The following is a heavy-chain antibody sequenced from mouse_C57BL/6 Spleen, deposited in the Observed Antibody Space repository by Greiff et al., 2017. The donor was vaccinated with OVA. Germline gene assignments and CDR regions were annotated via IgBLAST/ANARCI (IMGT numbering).Heavy chain of an antibody. CDR2: IDPSDSYT. Sequence: QVQLLQPGAELVRPGPSVKLSCKASGYTFTSYWMHWVKQRPGQGLEWIGVIDPSDSYTNYTQTFKGKATLTVDTSSSTAYMQLSSLTAEDSAVNYSASLFGSSSYYYAMDYWGQGTSVTVSS. J-gene: IGHJ4*01. CDR3: ASLFGSSSYYYAMDY. CDR1: GYTFTSYW. V-gene: IGHV1-59*01. D-gene: IGHD1-1*01.